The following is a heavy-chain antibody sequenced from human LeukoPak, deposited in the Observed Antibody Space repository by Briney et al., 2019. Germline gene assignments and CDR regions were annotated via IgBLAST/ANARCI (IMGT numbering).Heavy chain of an antibody. Sequence: SETLSLTCTVSGGSISSDDYYWGRIRQPPGKGLEWIGSIYYTGSTYYNPSLQSRVTISVDTSKIQFSLRLSSVTAADTAVYYCVRRCAGGDCYGAFDFWGPGTLVTVSS. D-gene: IGHD2-21*01. J-gene: IGHJ4*02. CDR2: IYYTGST. CDR3: VRRCAGGDCYGAFDF. CDR1: GGSISSDDYY. V-gene: IGHV4-39*01.